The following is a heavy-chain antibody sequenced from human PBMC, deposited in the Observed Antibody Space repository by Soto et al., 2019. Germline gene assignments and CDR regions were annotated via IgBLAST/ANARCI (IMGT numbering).Heavy chain of an antibody. Sequence: EVQLVESGGGLVKPGGSLRLSCAASGFTFTNAWMSWFRQAPGKGPEWVGRIKRKTEVGTTDYAAPVKGRCTVSRDDSKNTLYLQMNSLKTEDTGVYYCTTGTGRTDFDYWGQGTLVTVSS. CDR1: GFTFTNAW. CDR2: IKRKTEVGTT. CDR3: TTGTGRTDFDY. D-gene: IGHD7-27*01. J-gene: IGHJ4*02. V-gene: IGHV3-15*01.